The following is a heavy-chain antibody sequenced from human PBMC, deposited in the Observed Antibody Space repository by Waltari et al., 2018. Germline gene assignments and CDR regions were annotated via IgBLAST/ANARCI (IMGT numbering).Heavy chain of an antibody. CDR3: AARGTTVTTGRDY. Sequence: VQLQESGPGLVKPSETLSLTCTVSGGPISSYYWSWIRQPPGKGLEWIGYIYYSGSTNYNPSLKSRVTISVDTSKNQFSLKLSSVTAADTAVYYCAARGTTVTTGRDYWGQGTLVTVSS. D-gene: IGHD4-17*01. CDR1: GGPISSYY. J-gene: IGHJ4*02. V-gene: IGHV4-59*01. CDR2: IYYSGST.